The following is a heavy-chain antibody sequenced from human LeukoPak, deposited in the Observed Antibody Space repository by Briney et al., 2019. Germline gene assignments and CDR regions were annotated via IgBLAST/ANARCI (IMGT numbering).Heavy chain of an antibody. CDR1: GGTFSSYA. J-gene: IGHJ3*02. CDR2: IIPIFGTA. Sequence: ASVKVSCKASGGTFSSYAISWVRQAPGQGLEWMGGIIPIFGTANYAQKFQGRVTITTDESTSTAYMELSSLRSEDTAVYYCAREIVGATAFDIWGQGTMVTVSS. V-gene: IGHV1-69*05. D-gene: IGHD1-26*01. CDR3: AREIVGATAFDI.